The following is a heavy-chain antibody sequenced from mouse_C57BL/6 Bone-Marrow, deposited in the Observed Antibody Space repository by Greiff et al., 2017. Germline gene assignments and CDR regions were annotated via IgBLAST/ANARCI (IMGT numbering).Heavy chain of an antibody. J-gene: IGHJ2*01. CDR1: GFTFSDYY. Sequence: DVKLVESGGGLVQPGGSLKLSCAASGFTFSDYYMYWVRQTPEKRLEWVAYISNGGGSTYYPETVKGRFTISRDNAKNTLYLQMSRLKSEDTAMYYWARGGRGYDFDYWGQGTTLTVSS. V-gene: IGHV5-12*01. CDR2: ISNGGGST. D-gene: IGHD2-14*01. CDR3: ARGGRGYDFDY.